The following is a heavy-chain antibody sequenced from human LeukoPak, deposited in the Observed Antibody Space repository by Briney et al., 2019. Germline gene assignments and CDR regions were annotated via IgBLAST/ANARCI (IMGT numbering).Heavy chain of an antibody. Sequence: PSETLSLTCAVYGGSFSGYYWSWIRHPPQKGLEWIGEINHSGSTNYNPSLKSRFTISVDTSKNQFSLKLSSVTAADTAVYYCARATVGPLYSLHYWGQGTLVTVSS. J-gene: IGHJ4*02. CDR2: INHSGST. V-gene: IGHV4-34*01. D-gene: IGHD2-15*01. CDR1: GGSFSGYY. CDR3: ARATVGPLYSLHY.